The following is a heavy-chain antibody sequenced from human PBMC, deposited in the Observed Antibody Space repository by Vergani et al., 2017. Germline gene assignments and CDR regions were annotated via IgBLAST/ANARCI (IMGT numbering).Heavy chain of an antibody. CDR1: GFTFSSYA. Sequence: EVQLLESGGGLVQPGGSLRLSCAASGFTFSSYAMSWVRQAPGKGLEWVSAISGSGGSTYYADSVKCRFTISSDNSKNTLYLQMNSLRAEDTAVYYCAKATTYCSSTSCYTKYYFDYWGQGTLVTVSS. CDR2: ISGSGGST. D-gene: IGHD2-2*02. CDR3: AKATTYCSSTSCYTKYYFDY. J-gene: IGHJ4*02. V-gene: IGHV3-23*01.